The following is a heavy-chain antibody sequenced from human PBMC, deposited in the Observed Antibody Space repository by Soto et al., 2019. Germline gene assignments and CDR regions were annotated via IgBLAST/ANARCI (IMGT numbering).Heavy chain of an antibody. CDR2: IYYSGST. CDR1: GGYISSYY. V-gene: IGHV4-59*01. CDR3: AGRGYSYGRDY. D-gene: IGHD5-18*01. J-gene: IGHJ4*02. Sequence: SETLSLTCTVSGGYISSYYWSWIRQPPGKGLEWIGYIYYSGSTNYNPSLKSRVTISVDTSKNQFSLKLSSVTAADTAVYYCAGRGYSYGRDYWGQGTLVTVSS.